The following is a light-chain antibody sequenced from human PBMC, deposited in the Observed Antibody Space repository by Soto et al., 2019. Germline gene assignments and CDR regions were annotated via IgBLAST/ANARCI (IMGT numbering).Light chain of an antibody. CDR1: SSNIGAGYD. V-gene: IGLV1-40*01. CDR3: HSYDSSLSNWV. Sequence: QSVLTQPPSVSGAPGQRVTISCTGSSSNIGAGYDVHWYQQLPGTAPKLLIYGNSNRPSGVPDRLSGSKSGTSASLAITGLQAEDEADYYCHSYDSSLSNWVFGGGTKLTVL. J-gene: IGLJ3*02. CDR2: GNS.